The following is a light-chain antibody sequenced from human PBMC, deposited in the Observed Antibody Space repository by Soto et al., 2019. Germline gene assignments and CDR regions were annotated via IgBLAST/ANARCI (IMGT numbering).Light chain of an antibody. CDR2: RAS. V-gene: IGKV1-5*03. Sequence: DIQMTQSPSTLSASVGDRVTITCRASQDIGTWLAWYQQKPEKAPKVLIYRASHLESGVPSRFSASGSGTEFTLTISSLQSEDFAVYFCQQYNIWPQTFGQGTKVDI. J-gene: IGKJ1*01. CDR3: QQYNIWPQT. CDR1: QDIGTW.